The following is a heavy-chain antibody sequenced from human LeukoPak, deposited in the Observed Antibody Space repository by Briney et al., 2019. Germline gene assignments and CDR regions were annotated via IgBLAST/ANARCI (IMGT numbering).Heavy chain of an antibody. D-gene: IGHD6-19*01. J-gene: IGHJ4*02. CDR3: AKESSGGWYFDY. CDR2: ISRSSNAI. Sequence: GGSLRLSCAASGFTFSSYSMNWVRQAPGKGLEWVSYISRSSNAIYYADSVKGRFTISRDNSKNSLYLQMNSLRAEDTAVYYCAKESSGGWYFDYWGQGTLVTVSS. V-gene: IGHV3-48*01. CDR1: GFTFSSYS.